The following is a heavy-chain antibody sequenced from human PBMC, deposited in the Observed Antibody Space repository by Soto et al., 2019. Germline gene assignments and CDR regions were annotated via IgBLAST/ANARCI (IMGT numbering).Heavy chain of an antibody. CDR3: ARGQVVAAQH. CDR2: IYHSGST. J-gene: IGHJ4*02. D-gene: IGHD2-15*01. Sequence: SETLSLTCTVSGGSISRYYWSWIRQPPGKGLEWIGYIYHSGSTYYNPSLKSRVTISVDRSKNQFSLKLSSVTAADTAVYYCARGQVVAAQHWGQGTLVTVSS. V-gene: IGHV4-59*12. CDR1: GGSISRYY.